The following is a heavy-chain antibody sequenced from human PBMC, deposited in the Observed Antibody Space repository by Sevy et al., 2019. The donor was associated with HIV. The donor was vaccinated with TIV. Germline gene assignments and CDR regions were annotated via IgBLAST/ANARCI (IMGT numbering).Heavy chain of an antibody. CDR2: IYYSGTT. CDR3: ARDNQAGARTGFDY. Sequence: SETLSLTCTVSGGSISSSDYYWSWIRQPPGKGLEWIGHIYYSGTTYYNPSLESRLTISIDTSKNQFSLKLSSVTAADTAVYYCARDNQAGARTGFDYWGQGTLVTVSS. CDR1: GGSISSSDYY. V-gene: IGHV4-30-4*01. D-gene: IGHD6-13*01. J-gene: IGHJ4*02.